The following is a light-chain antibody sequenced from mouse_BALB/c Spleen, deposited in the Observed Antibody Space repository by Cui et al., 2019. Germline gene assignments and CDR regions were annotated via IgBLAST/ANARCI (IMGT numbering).Light chain of an antibody. J-gene: IGKJ1*01. CDR1: SSASY. CDR3: HQWSSYPWT. V-gene: IGKV4-80*01. CDR2: STA. Sequence: QIVLTQSPALMSASLGEEITLSCSATSSASYMHWYQQKSGTSPKLLIYSTANLASGVPSRFSGSGAGTFYSLTISSVEAEDAADYYCHQWSSYPWTFGGGTKLEIK.